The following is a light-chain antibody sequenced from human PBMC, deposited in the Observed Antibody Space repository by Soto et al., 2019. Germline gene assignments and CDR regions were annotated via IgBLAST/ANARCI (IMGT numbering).Light chain of an antibody. J-gene: IGKJ1*01. CDR1: QTVSSSY. Sequence: EIVLTQSPGTLSLSPGERATFSCRSSQTVSSSYLAWYQQKRGQAPRRLIYGASIRATGIPDRFSGSGSGTDLTLTISIREPDDFALYYRQQYHSSPLPFGHGTKVQI. CDR2: GAS. V-gene: IGKV3-20*01. CDR3: QQYHSSPLP.